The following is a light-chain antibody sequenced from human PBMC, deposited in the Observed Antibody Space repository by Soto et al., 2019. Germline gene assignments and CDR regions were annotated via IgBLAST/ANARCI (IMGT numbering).Light chain of an antibody. J-gene: IGLJ2*01. CDR3: CSYATSTTVV. Sequence: QSALTQPASVSGSPGQSITISCTGTSSDVGNYNLVSWYQQHPGKAPKLMIYEDSRRPSGVSNRFSGSKSANTASLTISGLQAEDEADYHCCSYATSTTVVFGGGTKVTVL. V-gene: IGLV2-23*01. CDR2: EDS. CDR1: SSDVGNYNL.